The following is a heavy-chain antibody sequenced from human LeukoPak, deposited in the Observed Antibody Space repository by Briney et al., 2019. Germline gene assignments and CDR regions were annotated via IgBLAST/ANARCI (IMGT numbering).Heavy chain of an antibody. D-gene: IGHD6-19*01. J-gene: IGHJ3*02. Sequence: SETLSLTCTVSGGSISSYYWSWIRQPPGKGLEWIGYIYYSGSTNYNPSLKSRVTISVDTSKNQFSLKLSSVTAADTAVYYCASLYSSTDDAFDIWGQGTMVTVSS. CDR2: IYYSGST. V-gene: IGHV4-59*08. CDR3: ASLYSSTDDAFDI. CDR1: GGSISSYY.